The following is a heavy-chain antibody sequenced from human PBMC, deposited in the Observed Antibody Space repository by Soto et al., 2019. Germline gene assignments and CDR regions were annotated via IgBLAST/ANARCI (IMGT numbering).Heavy chain of an antibody. D-gene: IGHD6-19*01. CDR1: GYTFTSYA. CDR3: ARLAVAGTFDY. Sequence: XSVKVSCKASGYTFTSYAMHWVRQAPGQRLEWMGWINAGNGNTKYSQKFRGRVTITRDTSASTAYMELSSLRSEDTAVYYCARLAVAGTFDYWGQGTLVTVSS. CDR2: INAGNGNT. J-gene: IGHJ4*02. V-gene: IGHV1-3*01.